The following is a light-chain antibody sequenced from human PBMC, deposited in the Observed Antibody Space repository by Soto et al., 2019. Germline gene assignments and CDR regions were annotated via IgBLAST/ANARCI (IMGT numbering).Light chain of an antibody. CDR3: AAWDDSLSGPV. Sequence: QSVLTQPPSASGTPGQRVTISCSGSSSNIRSNYVYWYQQLPGTAPKLLIYRNNQRPSGVPDRFSGSNSGTSASLAISGLGSEDEADYYCAAWDDSLSGPVFGGGTQLTVL. J-gene: IGLJ2*01. CDR2: RNN. V-gene: IGLV1-47*01. CDR1: SSNIRSNY.